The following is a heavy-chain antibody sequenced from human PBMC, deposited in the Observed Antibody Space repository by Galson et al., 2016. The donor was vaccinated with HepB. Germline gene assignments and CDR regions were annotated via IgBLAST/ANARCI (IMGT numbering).Heavy chain of an antibody. D-gene: IGHD3-10*01. J-gene: IGHJ4*02. Sequence: SLRLSCAASGFTFSTHAMHWVRQAPGKGLEWVAHISYNGGVKSYADSVKGRFTISRDNFKNGLSLQLNSLRPEDTAVYYCAKEGPFSSGSYSFDYWGQGSLVTVSS. V-gene: IGHV3-30*19. CDR1: GFTFSTHA. CDR2: ISYNGGVK. CDR3: AKEGPFSSGSYSFDY.